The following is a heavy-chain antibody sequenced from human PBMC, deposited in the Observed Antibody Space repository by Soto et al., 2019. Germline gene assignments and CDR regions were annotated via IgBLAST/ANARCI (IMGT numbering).Heavy chain of an antibody. CDR3: ARLREYSSSWYAEYYFDY. D-gene: IGHD6-13*01. J-gene: IGHJ4*02. V-gene: IGHV4-4*02. CDR1: GGSISSSNW. Sequence: SETLSLTCAVSGGSISSSNWWSWVRQPPGKGLEWSGEIYHSGSTNYNPSLKSRVTISVDKSKNQFSLKLSSVTAADTAVYYCARLREYSSSWYAEYYFDYWGQGTLVTVSS. CDR2: IYHSGST.